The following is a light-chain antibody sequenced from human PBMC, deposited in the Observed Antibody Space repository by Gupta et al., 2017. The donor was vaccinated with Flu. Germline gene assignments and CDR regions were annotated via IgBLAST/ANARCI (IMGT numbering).Light chain of an antibody. CDR3: QAWDSRTGV. Sequence: VCWYQQEPGQSPKVCSYDDKRRPSGTPERVSDSNSGNTETLKISDAQAIDESDYYCQAWDSRTGVLGGGTKLTVL. J-gene: IGLJ2*01. V-gene: IGLV3-1*01. CDR2: DDK.